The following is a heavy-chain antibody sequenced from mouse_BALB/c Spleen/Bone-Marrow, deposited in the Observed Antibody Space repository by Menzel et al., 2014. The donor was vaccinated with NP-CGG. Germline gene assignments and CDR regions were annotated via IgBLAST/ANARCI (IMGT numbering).Heavy chain of an antibody. CDR2: IDPANGNT. V-gene: IGHV14-3*02. D-gene: IGHD1-1*01. CDR1: GFNIKDTY. CDR3: ANYYYGSSLFAY. J-gene: IGHJ3*01. Sequence: VQLKQSGAELVKPGASVKLSCTASGFNIKDTYMHWVKQRPEQGLEWIGRIDPANGNTKYDPKFQGKATITADTSSNTAYLQRSILTSEDTAVYYWANYYYGSSLFAYWGQGTLVAVSA.